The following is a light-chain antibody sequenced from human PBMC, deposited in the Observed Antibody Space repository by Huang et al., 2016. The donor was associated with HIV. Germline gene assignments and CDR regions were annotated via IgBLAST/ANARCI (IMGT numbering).Light chain of an antibody. CDR3: QQRSSWPPFT. J-gene: IGKJ3*01. Sequence: EILLTQSPATLSVSPGERATLSCRASQSVRNFLAWYQQRPGQPPRLLIYDASTRATGSPDRFSGSGSDTDFTLTINNLQPEDFAVYYCQQRSSWPPFTFGPGTKVDIK. V-gene: IGKV3-11*01. CDR2: DAS. CDR1: QSVRNF.